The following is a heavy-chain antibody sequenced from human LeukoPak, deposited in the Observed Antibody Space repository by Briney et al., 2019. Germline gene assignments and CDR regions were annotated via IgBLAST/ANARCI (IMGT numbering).Heavy chain of an antibody. V-gene: IGHV1-18*01. CDR3: ARDGYSGYDNWFDP. CDR1: GYTFTSYD. CDR2: VSPYNGIT. Sequence: ASVKVSCKASGYTFTSYDISWVRQAPGQGLEWMGWVSPYNGITNYAQKLQGRVTLTTDTSTSTAYLELRSLRSDDTAVYYCARDGYSGYDNWFDPWGQGTLVTVSS. J-gene: IGHJ5*02. D-gene: IGHD5-12*01.